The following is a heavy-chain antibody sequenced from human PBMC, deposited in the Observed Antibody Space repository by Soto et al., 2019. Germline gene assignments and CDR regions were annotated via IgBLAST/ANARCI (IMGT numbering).Heavy chain of an antibody. D-gene: IGHD6-13*01. V-gene: IGHV4-61*01. Sequence: SETLSLTCTVSGGSVSSGSYYWSWIRQPPGKGLKWIGYIYYSGSTNYNPSLKSRVTISVDTSKNQFSLKLSSVTAADTAVYYCARGRDVAAAGIQVFDYWGQGTLVTVSS. CDR3: ARGRDVAAAGIQVFDY. CDR1: GGSVSSGSYY. J-gene: IGHJ4*02. CDR2: IYYSGST.